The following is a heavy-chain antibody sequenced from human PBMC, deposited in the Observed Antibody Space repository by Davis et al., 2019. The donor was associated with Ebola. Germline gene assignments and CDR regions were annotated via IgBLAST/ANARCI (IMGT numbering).Heavy chain of an antibody. J-gene: IGHJ4*02. CDR1: GGSINSYY. CDR3: ARGLYPWELDY. CDR2: INHSAST. D-gene: IGHD1-1*01. Sequence: SETLSLTCTVSGGSINSYYWSWIRQPPGKGLEWIGEINHSASTNYNPSLKSRVTISVDTSKNQFSLKLSSVTAADTAVYYCARGLYPWELDYWGQGTLVTVSS. V-gene: IGHV4-34*01.